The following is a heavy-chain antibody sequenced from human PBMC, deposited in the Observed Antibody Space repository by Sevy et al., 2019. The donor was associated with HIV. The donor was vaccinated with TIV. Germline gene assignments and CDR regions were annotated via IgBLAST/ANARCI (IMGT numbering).Heavy chain of an antibody. D-gene: IGHD3-10*01. V-gene: IGHV4-4*07. Sequence: SETLSLTCTVSGGSISSYYWRWIRQPAGKGLEWIGRIYTSGSTNYNPSLKSRVTMSVDTSKNQFSLKLSSVTAADTAVYYCARSGEKRITMVRGVICAFDIWGQGTMVTVSS. J-gene: IGHJ3*02. CDR2: IYTSGST. CDR3: ARSGEKRITMVRGVICAFDI. CDR1: GGSISSYY.